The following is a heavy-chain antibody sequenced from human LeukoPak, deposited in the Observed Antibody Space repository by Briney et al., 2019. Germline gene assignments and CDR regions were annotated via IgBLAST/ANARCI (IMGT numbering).Heavy chain of an antibody. J-gene: IGHJ6*02. CDR3: ARNGTYYDFWSGYYHYGMDV. CDR1: GGSISSGGYS. D-gene: IGHD3-3*01. Sequence: SETLSLTCAVSGGSISSGGYSWSWIRQPPGKGLEWIGYIYHSGSTNYNPSLKSRVTISVDTSKKQFSLKLTSVTAADTAVYYCARNGTYYDFWSGYYHYGMDVWGQGTTVTVSS. V-gene: IGHV4-30-2*01. CDR2: IYHSGST.